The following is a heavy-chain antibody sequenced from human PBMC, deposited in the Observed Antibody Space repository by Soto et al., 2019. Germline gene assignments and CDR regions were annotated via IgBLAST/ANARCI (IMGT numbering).Heavy chain of an antibody. D-gene: IGHD1-7*01. V-gene: IGHV3-23*01. CDR2: ISGSGGST. CDR1: GFTFSSYA. Sequence: GGSLRLSCAASGFTFSSYAMSWVRQAPGKGLEWVSAISGSGGSTYYADSVKGRFTISRDNTKNTLYLQMNSLRAEDTAVYYCAKDKGVTGTTFDYWGQGTLVTVSS. CDR3: AKDKGVTGTTFDY. J-gene: IGHJ4*02.